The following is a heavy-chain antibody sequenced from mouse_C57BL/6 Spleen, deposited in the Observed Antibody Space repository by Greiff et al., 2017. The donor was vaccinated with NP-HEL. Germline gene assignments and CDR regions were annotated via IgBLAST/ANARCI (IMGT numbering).Heavy chain of an antibody. CDR2: IHPNSGST. CDR1: GYTFTSYW. V-gene: IGHV1-64*01. Sequence: QLQQPGAELVKPGASVKLSCKASGYTFTSYWMHWVKQRPGQGLEWIGMIHPNSGSTNYNEKFKSKATLTVDKSSSTAYMQLSSLTSEDSAVYYCARYYGSSPYWYFDVWGTGTTVTVSS. J-gene: IGHJ1*03. CDR3: ARYYGSSPYWYFDV. D-gene: IGHD1-1*01.